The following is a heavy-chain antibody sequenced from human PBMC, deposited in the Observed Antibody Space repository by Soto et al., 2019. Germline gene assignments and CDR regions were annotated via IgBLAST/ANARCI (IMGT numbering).Heavy chain of an antibody. CDR1: GFTFSSYA. V-gene: IGHV3-23*01. Sequence: EVQLLESGGGLVQPGGSLRLSCAASGFTFSSYAMSWVRQAPGKGLAWVSAISGSGGSTYYADSVKGRFTTSRDNSKNTLYLQMNSLRAEDTAVYYCAKAWDSSGYYLFDYWGQGTLVTVSS. D-gene: IGHD3-22*01. CDR2: ISGSGGST. CDR3: AKAWDSSGYYLFDY. J-gene: IGHJ4*02.